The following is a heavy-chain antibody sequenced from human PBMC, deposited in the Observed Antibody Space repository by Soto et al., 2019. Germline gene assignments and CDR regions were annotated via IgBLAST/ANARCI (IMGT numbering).Heavy chain of an antibody. Sequence: EVQLVESGGGLVQPGGSLKLSCAASGFTFSGSNVHWIRQAYGKGLEWVGRIRSKADSYATAYAVSVTGRFTISRDDSENTADLQMNSLRTEDTAVYYCTRLGEWGTGDNFEYWGQGTLVTVSS. CDR3: TRLGEWGTGDNFEY. CDR1: GFTFSGSN. D-gene: IGHD3-16*01. J-gene: IGHJ4*02. CDR2: IRSKADSYAT. V-gene: IGHV3-73*02.